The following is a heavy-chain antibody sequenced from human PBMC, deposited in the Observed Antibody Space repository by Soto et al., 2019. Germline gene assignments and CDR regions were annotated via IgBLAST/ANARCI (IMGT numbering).Heavy chain of an antibody. Sequence: ASVKVSCKASGYTFNFYGITWVRQAPGQGLEWMGWISGFNGNANYAADLQGRVTMTTDTSTSTAYMELRGLRSDDTAVYYCARIGVSSGHESPDFDSWGQGTLVTVSS. J-gene: IGHJ4*02. CDR2: ISGFNGNA. D-gene: IGHD3-16*01. V-gene: IGHV1-18*01. CDR3: ARIGVSSGHESPDFDS. CDR1: GYTFNFYG.